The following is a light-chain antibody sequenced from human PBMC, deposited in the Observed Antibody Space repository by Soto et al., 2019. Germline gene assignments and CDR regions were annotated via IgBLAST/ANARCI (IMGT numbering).Light chain of an antibody. V-gene: IGKV3-11*01. J-gene: IGKJ5*01. CDR2: GAS. CDR3: QQRSNSIT. Sequence: EIVLTQSPASLSLSPGERATLSCRASQSVDSYLVWYQQKPGQAPRLLIFGASNRATAIPARFSGSGSGTDFTLTISSLEPEDFAVYYCQQRSNSITLGQGTRLEIK. CDR1: QSVDSY.